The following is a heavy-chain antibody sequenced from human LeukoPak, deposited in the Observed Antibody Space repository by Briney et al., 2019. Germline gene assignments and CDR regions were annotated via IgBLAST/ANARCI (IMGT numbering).Heavy chain of an antibody. D-gene: IGHD6-19*01. J-gene: IGHJ4*02. V-gene: IGHV1-24*01. CDR2: FDPEDGET. CDR1: GYTLTELF. Sequence: ASVKVSCKVSGYTLTELFMHWVRQAPGKGLEWMGGFDPEDGETIYAQKFQGRVTMTEDTSTDTAYMELSSLRSEDTAVYYCATHAVAGTLLRYYFDYWGQGTLVTVSS. CDR3: ATHAVAGTLLRYYFDY.